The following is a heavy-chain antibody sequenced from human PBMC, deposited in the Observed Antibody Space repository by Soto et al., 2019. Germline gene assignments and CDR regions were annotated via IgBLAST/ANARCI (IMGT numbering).Heavy chain of an antibody. Sequence: GGSLRLSCAASGFTFSSYAMSWVRQAPGKGLEWVSAISGSGGSTYYADSVKGRFTISRENSKNTLYLQMNSLRAEDTAVYYCAKDLVRTYYYDSSGYPFDYWGQGTLVTVSS. D-gene: IGHD3-22*01. CDR3: AKDLVRTYYYDSSGYPFDY. J-gene: IGHJ4*02. CDR2: ISGSGGST. CDR1: GFTFSSYA. V-gene: IGHV3-23*01.